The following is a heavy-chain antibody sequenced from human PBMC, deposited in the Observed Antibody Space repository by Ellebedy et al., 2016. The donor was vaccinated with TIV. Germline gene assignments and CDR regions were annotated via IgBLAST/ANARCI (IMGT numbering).Heavy chain of an antibody. Sequence: AASVKVSCKASGYTFTSYDINWARQATGQGLEWMGWMNPNSGNTGFARKFQGRVIMTRNASITTAYMELSSLRAEDTAVYYCARRHFYMSDYWGQGSLVTVSS. CDR2: MNPNSGNT. CDR3: ARRHFYMSDY. V-gene: IGHV1-8*01. CDR1: GYTFTSYD. J-gene: IGHJ4*02. D-gene: IGHD2/OR15-2a*01.